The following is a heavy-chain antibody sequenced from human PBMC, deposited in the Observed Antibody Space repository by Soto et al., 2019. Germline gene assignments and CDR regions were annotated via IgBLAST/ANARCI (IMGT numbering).Heavy chain of an antibody. V-gene: IGHV1-69*12. CDR3: ARGVHDYSSNGAIYGMDV. D-gene: IGHD4-4*01. CDR2: IIPIFGTA. CDR1: GGTFSSYA. J-gene: IGHJ6*02. Sequence: QVQLVQSGAEVKKPGSSVKVSCKASGGTFSSYAISWVRQAPGQGLEWMGGIIPIFGTANYAQKFQGRVTITADESTSTAYMELSSLRSEDTAVYYCARGVHDYSSNGAIYGMDVWGQGTTVTVSS.